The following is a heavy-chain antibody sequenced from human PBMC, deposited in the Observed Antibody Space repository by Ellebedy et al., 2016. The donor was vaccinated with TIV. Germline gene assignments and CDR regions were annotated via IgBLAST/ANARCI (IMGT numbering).Heavy chain of an antibody. D-gene: IGHD3-10*01. Sequence: GGSLRLSXAASGFTFSRYAISWVRQAPEKGLEWVSAISASATSTFYTDSVKGRFTISRDNPKNTVRLQLDSLRVEDTAMYFCTNAPGRGLFYGSGNYPESFHYWGPGTLVTVSS. J-gene: IGHJ1*01. CDR1: GFTFSRYA. V-gene: IGHV3-23*01. CDR2: ISASATST. CDR3: TNAPGRGLFYGSGNYPESFHY.